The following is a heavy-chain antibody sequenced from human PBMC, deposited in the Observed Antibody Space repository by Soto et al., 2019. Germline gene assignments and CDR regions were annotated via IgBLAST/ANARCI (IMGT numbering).Heavy chain of an antibody. V-gene: IGHV3-33*01. CDR2: IWYDGSNK. J-gene: IGHJ5*02. CDR3: AREERITIFGVVTPGWFDP. D-gene: IGHD3-3*01. CDR1: GFTFSTYG. Sequence: PGGSLRLSCAASGFTFSTYGMHWVRQAPGKGLEWVAVIWYDGSNKYYADSVKGRFTISRDNSKNTLYLQMNSLRAEDTTVYYCAREERITIFGVVTPGWFDPWGQGTLVTV.